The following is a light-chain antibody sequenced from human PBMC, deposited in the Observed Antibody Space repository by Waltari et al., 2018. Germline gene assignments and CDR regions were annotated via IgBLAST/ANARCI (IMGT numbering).Light chain of an antibody. CDR3: QQYYTTPCT. Sequence: DIVLTKSPDSLPLSLGERAPTTCRSSQRVLSSTNSTNSLAWYHQRPGQPPKWLFYWASTRVSVVPDRFDGSGAGTDFTLTISSLQAEDLAVYYCQQYYTTPCTFGQGTRLEIK. CDR2: WAS. CDR1: QRVLSSTNSTNS. V-gene: IGKV4-1*01. J-gene: IGKJ2*02.